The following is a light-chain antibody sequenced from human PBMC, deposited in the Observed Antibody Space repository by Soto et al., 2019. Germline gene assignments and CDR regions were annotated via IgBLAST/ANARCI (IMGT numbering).Light chain of an antibody. J-gene: IGLJ1*01. Sequence: QSVLTQPASVSGSPGQSITISCTGTSSDVGAYNYVSWYQQLPGTAPKLMIYGVTIRPSGVSNRFSGSKSDNTASLTISGLQAEDEADCYCSSYTSNSTPIVFGTGTKVT. CDR1: SSDVGAYNY. V-gene: IGLV2-14*01. CDR3: SSYTSNSTPIV. CDR2: GVT.